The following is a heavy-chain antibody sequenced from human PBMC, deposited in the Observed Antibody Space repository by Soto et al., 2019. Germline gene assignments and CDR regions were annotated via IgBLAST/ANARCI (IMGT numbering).Heavy chain of an antibody. CDR1: GGSISSYY. CDR3: ARLNDYGDYITDY. V-gene: IGHV4-59*08. Sequence: SETLSLTCTVSGGSISSYYWSWIRQPPGKGLEWIGYIYYSGSTNYNPSLKSRVTISVDTSKNQFSLKLSSVTAADTAVYYCARLNDYGDYITDYWGQGTLVTVSS. J-gene: IGHJ4*02. D-gene: IGHD4-17*01. CDR2: IYYSGST.